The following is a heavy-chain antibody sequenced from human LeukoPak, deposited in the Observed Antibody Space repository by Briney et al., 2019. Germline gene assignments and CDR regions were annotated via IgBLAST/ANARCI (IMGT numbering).Heavy chain of an antibody. V-gene: IGHV4-38-2*02. J-gene: IGHJ4*02. CDR3: ARGSDCGGDCYYPDY. Sequence: SETLSLTCTVSGYSISSGYYWGWIRQPPGKGLDWIGSIYHSGSTYYNPSLKSRVTISVDTSKNQFSLKLSSVTAADTAVYYCARGSDCGGDCYYPDYWGQGTLVTVSS. D-gene: IGHD2-21*02. CDR2: IYHSGST. CDR1: GYSISSGYY.